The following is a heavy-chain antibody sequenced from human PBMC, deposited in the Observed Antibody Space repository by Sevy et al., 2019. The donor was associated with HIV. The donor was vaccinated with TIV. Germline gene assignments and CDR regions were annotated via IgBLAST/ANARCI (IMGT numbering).Heavy chain of an antibody. V-gene: IGHV3-23*01. D-gene: IGHD3-16*01. CDR2: ITSGGAT. CDR3: AGGDTPLITDLDY. CDR1: GLTFDTIG. J-gene: IGHJ4*02. Sequence: GGSLRLSCAASGLTFDTIGMSWVRQAPGKGLEWVAGITSGGATYYADSVKGRFTVSRDNSRNTLYLQLNSLGADDTAVFYCAGGDTPLITDLDYWGQGTLVTVSS.